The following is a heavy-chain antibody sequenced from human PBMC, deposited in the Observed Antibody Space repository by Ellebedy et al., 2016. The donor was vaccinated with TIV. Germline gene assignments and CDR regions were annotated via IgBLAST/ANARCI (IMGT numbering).Heavy chain of an antibody. CDR2: TSSSSRDI. Sequence: PAGSLRLSCAASAFNFRTYSMNWVRLPPGKGLEWVSSTSSSSRDIYYADSVKGRFTITRDNAKNSLYLQMSSLRADDTAVYYCATTYYGSGSSPNFFDYWGQGTLVTVSS. CDR3: ATTYYGSGSSPNFFDY. J-gene: IGHJ4*02. V-gene: IGHV3-21*01. D-gene: IGHD3-10*01. CDR1: AFNFRTYS.